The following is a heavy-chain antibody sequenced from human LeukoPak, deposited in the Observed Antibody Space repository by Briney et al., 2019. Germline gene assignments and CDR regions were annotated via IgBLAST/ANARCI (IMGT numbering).Heavy chain of an antibody. CDR2: MNPNSGNT. J-gene: IGHJ4*02. Sequence: ASVKVSCKASGYTFTSYDINWVRQATGQGLEWMGWMNPNSGNTGYAQKFQGRVTMTRNTSISTAYMELSSLRSEDTAVYYCARGRRVGATRDFDYWGQGTLVTVSS. D-gene: IGHD1-26*01. V-gene: IGHV1-8*01. CDR3: ARGRRVGATRDFDY. CDR1: GYTFTSYD.